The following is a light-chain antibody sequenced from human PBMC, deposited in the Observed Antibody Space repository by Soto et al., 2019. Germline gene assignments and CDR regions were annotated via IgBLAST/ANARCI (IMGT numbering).Light chain of an antibody. Sequence: DIVMTQSPLSLPVTPGAPASISCRSSQSLLHSNGYNYLDWYLQKPGQSPQLLIYLGSNRASGVTDKFSGSGSGTDFTLKISRVEHEDVGVYYCMQALHTPYTFGQGTKLEI. CDR1: QSLLHSNGYNY. CDR3: MQALHTPYT. J-gene: IGKJ2*01. CDR2: LGS. V-gene: IGKV2-28*01.